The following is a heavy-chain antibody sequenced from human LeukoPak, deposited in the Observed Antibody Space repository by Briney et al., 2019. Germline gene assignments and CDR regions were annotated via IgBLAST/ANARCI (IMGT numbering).Heavy chain of an antibody. CDR2: INHSGST. CDR3: AREVVVPAAIRWFDP. V-gene: IGHV4-34*01. D-gene: IGHD2-2*02. Sequence: PSETLSLTCAVYGGSFSGYYWSWIRQPPGKGLEWIGEINHSGSTNYNPSLKSRVTISVDTSKNQFSLKLSSVTAADTAVYYCAREVVVPAAIRWFDPWGQGTLVTVSS. J-gene: IGHJ5*02. CDR1: GGSFSGYY.